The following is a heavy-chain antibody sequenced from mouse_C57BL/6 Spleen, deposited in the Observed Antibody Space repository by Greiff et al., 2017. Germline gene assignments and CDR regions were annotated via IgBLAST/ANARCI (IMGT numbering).Heavy chain of an antibody. CDR1: GFTFNTYA. D-gene: IGHD1-1*01. CDR3: VRGYGSSPYYAMDY. CDR2: MRSKSSNYAT. J-gene: IGHJ4*01. Sequence: EVKLVESGGGLVQPTGSLKLSCAASGFTFNTYAMHWVRQAPGKGLEWVARMRSKSSNYATYYADSVQDRFTISRDDSQSMLYLQMNNLKTEDTTMYYGVRGYGSSPYYAMDYWGQGTSVTVSS. V-gene: IGHV10-3*01.